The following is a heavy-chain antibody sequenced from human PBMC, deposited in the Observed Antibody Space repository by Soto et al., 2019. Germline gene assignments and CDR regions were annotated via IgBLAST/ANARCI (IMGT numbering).Heavy chain of an antibody. CDR1: GFTFSSYG. D-gene: IGHD5-18*01. CDR3: ARVGGYSYGFRDGMDV. Sequence: SLRLSCAASGFTFSSYGMHWVRQAPGKGLEWVAVIWYDGSNKYYADSVKGRFTISRDNSKNTLYLQMNSLRAEDTAVYYCARVGGYSYGFRDGMDVWGQGTTVTVSS. J-gene: IGHJ6*02. V-gene: IGHV3-33*01. CDR2: IWYDGSNK.